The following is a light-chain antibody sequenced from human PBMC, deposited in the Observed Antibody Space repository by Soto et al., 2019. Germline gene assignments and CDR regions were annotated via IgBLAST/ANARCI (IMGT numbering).Light chain of an antibody. V-gene: IGKV1-5*03. J-gene: IGKJ1*01. CDR1: QSVSTW. CDR3: HSTWA. Sequence: DIQMTQSPSTLSASVGDSVTISCRASQSVSTWLAWYQQKPGRPPKLLIYKASTLRSGVPSRFSGSGSGTEFTLTISSLQPDDFATYYCHSTWAFGQGTKVDIK. CDR2: KAS.